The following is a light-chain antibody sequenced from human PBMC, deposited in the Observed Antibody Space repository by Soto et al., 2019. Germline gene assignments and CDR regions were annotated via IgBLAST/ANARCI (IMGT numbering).Light chain of an antibody. V-gene: IGLV2-14*01. J-gene: IGLJ1*01. CDR1: SSDIGSHNH. CDR3: NSLSAAGTSYV. CDR2: EVN. Sequence: QSVLTQPASVSGSPGQSIAIPCTGTSSDIGSHNHVSRYQQYPGKAPKLIIFEVNNRPSGVSDRFSGSKSGSTASLTISGLQAEDEADYYCNSLSAAGTSYVFGTGTKLTVL.